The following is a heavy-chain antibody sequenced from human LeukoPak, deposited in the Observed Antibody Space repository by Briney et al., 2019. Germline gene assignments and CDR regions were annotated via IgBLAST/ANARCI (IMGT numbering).Heavy chain of an antibody. CDR2: INPSGGST. CDR1: GYTFTSYY. V-gene: IGHV1-46*01. D-gene: IGHD2-15*01. CDR3: ARAARYCSGGTCYFDY. J-gene: IGHJ4*02. Sequence: ASVKVSCKASGYTFTSYYMHWVRQAPGQGLEWMGIINPSGGSTGYAQKFRGRVTMTRDTSTSTVYMELSSLRSEDTAVYYCARAARYCSGGTCYFDYWGQGTLVTVSS.